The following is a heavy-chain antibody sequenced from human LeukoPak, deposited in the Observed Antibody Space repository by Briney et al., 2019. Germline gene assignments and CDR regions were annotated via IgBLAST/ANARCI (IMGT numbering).Heavy chain of an antibody. CDR2: IYYSGST. Sequence: GSLRLSCAASGFIFSDYYMSWIRQAPGKGLEWIGTIYYSGSTYYNPSLTSRVTISVDTSKNQFSLKLSSVTAADTAVYYCARYREVGATVDYWGQGTLVTVSS. J-gene: IGHJ4*02. D-gene: IGHD1-26*01. CDR1: GFIFSDYY. V-gene: IGHV4-38-2*01. CDR3: ARYREVGATVDY.